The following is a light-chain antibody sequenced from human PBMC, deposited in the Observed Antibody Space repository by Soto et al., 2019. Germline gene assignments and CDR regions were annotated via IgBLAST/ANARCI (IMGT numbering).Light chain of an antibody. CDR1: SSNIGSNY. V-gene: IGLV1-47*01. Sequence: QSVLTQPPSASGTPGQRVTISCSGSSSNIGSNYVYWYQQLPGTAPKLLIYRNNQRPSGVPDRFSGSKSGTSASLAISGLRSEGEADYYCAAWDDSLSGVVFGGGNKLTVL. CDR2: RNN. CDR3: AAWDDSLSGVV. J-gene: IGLJ2*01.